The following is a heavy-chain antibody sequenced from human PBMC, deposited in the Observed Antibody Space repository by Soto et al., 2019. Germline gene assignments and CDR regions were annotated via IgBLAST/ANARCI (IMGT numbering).Heavy chain of an antibody. CDR1: GYTFAGYY. D-gene: IGHD6-6*01. Sequence: QVQLVQSGAEVKKPGASVKVSCKASGYTFAGYYMHWVRQAPGQGLEWVGIINPGGGSTSDAQRFQGRVTMTTDTSTSTVYMELSSLRSDDTAVDYCARATSSSGFDYWGQGTLVPVSS. CDR3: ARATSSSGFDY. V-gene: IGHV1-46*01. J-gene: IGHJ4*02. CDR2: INPGGGST.